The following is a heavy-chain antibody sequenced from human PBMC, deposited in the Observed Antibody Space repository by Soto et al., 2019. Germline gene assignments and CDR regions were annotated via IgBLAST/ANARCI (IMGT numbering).Heavy chain of an antibody. Sequence: SETLSLTCAVSGGSFTSNNWWTWVRQPPGQGLEWIGEIYRTGRTNYNPSLKSRVTISLDKSENQFSLKVTSLTAADTAVYYCARRSNYYGSGSYYYYYFYGMDVWGQGTTVTVSS. CDR3: ARRSNYYGSGSYYYYYFYGMDV. J-gene: IGHJ6*02. D-gene: IGHD3-10*01. CDR2: IYRTGRT. V-gene: IGHV4-4*02. CDR1: GGSFTSNNW.